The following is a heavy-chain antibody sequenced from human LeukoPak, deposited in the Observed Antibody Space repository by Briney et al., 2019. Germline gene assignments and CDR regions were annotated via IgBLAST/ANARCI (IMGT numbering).Heavy chain of an antibody. J-gene: IGHJ4*02. V-gene: IGHV4-59*01. CDR2: MYYSGGA. CDR3: ARGGFGYSNSFDY. CDR1: GGSISGYY. Sequence: PSETLSLTCTVSGGSISGYYWSWIRQPPGKGLEWIGYMYYSGGANYNPSLGSRVTISVDTSKNQFSLKLNSVTAADTAVYYCARGGFGYSNSFDYWGQGTLVTVSS. D-gene: IGHD4-11*01.